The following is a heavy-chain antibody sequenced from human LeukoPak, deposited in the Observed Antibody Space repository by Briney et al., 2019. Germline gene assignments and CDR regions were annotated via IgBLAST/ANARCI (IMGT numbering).Heavy chain of an antibody. D-gene: IGHD3-10*01. J-gene: IGHJ5*02. CDR2: INPNSGGT. CDR1: GYTFTGYY. CDR3: ARDAESLWFGELSSIDP. V-gene: IGHV1-2*02. Sequence: GASVKVSCKASGYTFTGYYMHWVRQAPGQGLEWMGWINPNSGGTNYAQKFQGRVTMTRDTSISTAYMELSRLRSDDTAVYYCARDAESLWFGELSSIDPWGQGTLVTVSS.